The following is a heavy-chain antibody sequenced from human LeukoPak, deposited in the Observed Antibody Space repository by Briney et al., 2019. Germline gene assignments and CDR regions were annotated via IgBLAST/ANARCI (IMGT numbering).Heavy chain of an antibody. CDR2: INAGNGNT. Sequence: ASVKVSCKASGSTFTSYAMHWVRQAPGQRLEWMGWINAGNGNTKYSQEFQGRVTITRDTSASTAYMELSSLRSEDMAVYHCARLSSHYGDYKVDPWGQGTLVTVSS. D-gene: IGHD4-17*01. V-gene: IGHV1-3*03. CDR3: ARLSSHYGDYKVDP. CDR1: GSTFTSYA. J-gene: IGHJ5*02.